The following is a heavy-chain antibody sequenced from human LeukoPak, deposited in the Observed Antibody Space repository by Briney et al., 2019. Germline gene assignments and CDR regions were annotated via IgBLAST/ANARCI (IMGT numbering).Heavy chain of an antibody. CDR1: GGSISSGGYY. J-gene: IGHJ4*02. CDR2: IYYSGST. D-gene: IGHD2-21*02. Sequence: SETLSLTCTVSGGSISSGGYYWSWIRQHPGKGLEWIGYIYYSGSTYYNPSLKSRVTISVDTSKNQFSLKLSSVTAADTAVYYCARQGDSGLDYWGQGTLVTVSS. V-gene: IGHV4-39*01. CDR3: ARQGDSGLDY.